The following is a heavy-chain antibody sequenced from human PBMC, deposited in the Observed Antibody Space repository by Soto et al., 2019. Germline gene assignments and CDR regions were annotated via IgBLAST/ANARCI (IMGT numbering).Heavy chain of an antibody. Sequence: QVQLVQSGAEVKKPGASVKVSCKASGYTFTSYGISWVRQAPGQGLEWMGWISAYNGNTNYAQKLQGRVTMTTDTSRSTAYMELRSLRSDDTAVYYCARVPTYYDILTGYYEDYYYYMDVWGKGTTVTVSS. CDR3: ARVPTYYDILTGYYEDYYYYMDV. V-gene: IGHV1-18*01. CDR2: ISAYNGNT. J-gene: IGHJ6*03. D-gene: IGHD3-9*01. CDR1: GYTFTSYG.